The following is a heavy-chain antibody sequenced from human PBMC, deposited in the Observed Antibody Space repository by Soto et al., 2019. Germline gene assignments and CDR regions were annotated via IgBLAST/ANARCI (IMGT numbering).Heavy chain of an antibody. J-gene: IGHJ5*02. CDR2: MYHSGST. Sequence: QVQLQESGPGLVKPSGTLSLTCAVSGGSISSSYWWSWVRQPPGKGLEWIGEMYHSGSTNYNPSLKIRVTISVDKSKNQFSLRVSSVTAADTAVYYCARKQWVVPNWFDPWGQGILVTVSS. CDR3: ARKQWVVPNWFDP. V-gene: IGHV4-4*02. D-gene: IGHD6-19*01. CDR1: GGSISSSYW.